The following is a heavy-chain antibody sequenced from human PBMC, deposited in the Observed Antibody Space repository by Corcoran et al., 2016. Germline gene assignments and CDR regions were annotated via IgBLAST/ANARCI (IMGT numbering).Heavy chain of an antibody. CDR1: GYTFITYA. V-gene: IGHV1-3*01. Sequence: QVQLVQSGAEVKKPGASVKVSCKASGYTFITYAIHWVRQAPGQRLEWMGWINAGDGNTKSSQKFQGRVTITRDTSASTVYMELSSLRSEDTAMYYCAIDVSAYKDVTDVWGQGTTVTVSS. CDR3: AIDVSAYKDVTDV. CDR2: INAGDGNT. D-gene: IGHD3-16*01. J-gene: IGHJ6*02.